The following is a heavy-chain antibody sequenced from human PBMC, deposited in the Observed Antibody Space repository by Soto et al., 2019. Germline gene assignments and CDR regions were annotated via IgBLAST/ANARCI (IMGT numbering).Heavy chain of an antibody. J-gene: IGHJ1*01. Sequence: GGSLRLSCAASGITFSSYAMSWVRQAPGKGLEWVSTISGSGGLTYYSDSVKGRFTISRDNSKNTLYLQMKSLRAEDTAVYYCAKVGTSDSSGWSPGGPTEYFQHWGQGTLVTVSS. CDR1: GITFSSYA. V-gene: IGHV3-23*01. CDR3: AKVGTSDSSGWSPGGPTEYFQH. D-gene: IGHD6-19*01. CDR2: ISGSGGLT.